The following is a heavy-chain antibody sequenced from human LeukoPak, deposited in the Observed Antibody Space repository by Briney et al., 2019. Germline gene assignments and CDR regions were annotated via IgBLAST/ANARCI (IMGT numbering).Heavy chain of an antibody. CDR2: IKQDGSEK. CDR3: ARVRGYYGSGSYVY. D-gene: IGHD3-10*01. CDR1: GFTFSSYW. J-gene: IGHJ4*02. Sequence: PGGSLRLSCAASGFTFSSYWMSWVRQAPGKGLEWVANIKQDGSEKYYVDSVKGRFTISRDSAKNSLYLQMNSLRAEDTAVYYCARVRGYYGSGSYVYWGQGTLVTVSS. V-gene: IGHV3-7*01.